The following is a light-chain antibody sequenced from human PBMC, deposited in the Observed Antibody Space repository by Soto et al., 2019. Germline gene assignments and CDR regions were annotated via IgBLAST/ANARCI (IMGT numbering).Light chain of an antibody. J-gene: IGLJ1*01. CDR3: CSYAGTYTFV. CDR1: SSDVGGYNF. CDR2: DVS. Sequence: QSVLTQPRSVSGSPGQSVTISCTGTSSDVGGYNFVSWYQQHPGKAPKPMIHDVSKRPSGVPDRFSGSKSGNTASLTISGLQAEDEADYYCCSYAGTYTFVFGTGTRSPS. V-gene: IGLV2-11*01.